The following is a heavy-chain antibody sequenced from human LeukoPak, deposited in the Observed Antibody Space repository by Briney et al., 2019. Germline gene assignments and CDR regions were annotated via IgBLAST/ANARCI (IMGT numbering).Heavy chain of an antibody. Sequence: PGGSLRVSCTASGFTFSNYCMHWVRQTPGKGLIWVSRICPGGTITNYADSVKGRFTISRDDAKNMMFLQMNSLRAEDTAVYYCARDGPLDTAMILGYWGQGTLVTVSS. CDR3: ARDGPLDTAMILGY. CDR1: GFTFSNYC. CDR2: ICPGGTIT. V-gene: IGHV3-74*01. J-gene: IGHJ4*02. D-gene: IGHD5-18*01.